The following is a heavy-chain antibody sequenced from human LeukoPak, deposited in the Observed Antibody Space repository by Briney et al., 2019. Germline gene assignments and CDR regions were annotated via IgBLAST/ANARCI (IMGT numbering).Heavy chain of an antibody. CDR1: GFTFSSYG. Sequence: PGGSLRLSCAASGFTFSSYGMHCVRQAPGKGLEWVAVISYDGSNKYYADSVKGRFTISRDNSKNTLYLQMNSLRAEDTAVYYCAKGWWIQLWAFDYWGQGTLVTVSS. V-gene: IGHV3-30*18. J-gene: IGHJ4*02. CDR2: ISYDGSNK. D-gene: IGHD5-18*01. CDR3: AKGWWIQLWAFDY.